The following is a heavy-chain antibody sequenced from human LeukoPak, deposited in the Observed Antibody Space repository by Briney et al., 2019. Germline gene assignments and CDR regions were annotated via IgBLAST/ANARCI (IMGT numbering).Heavy chain of an antibody. D-gene: IGHD6-19*01. CDR3: AKDAMRPYSSGWYSWPDYFDY. Sequence: GGSLRLSCAASGFTFSSYAVSWVRQAPGKGLEWVSAISGSGGSTYYADSVKGRFTISRDNSKNTLYLQMNSLRAEDTAVYYCAKDAMRPYSSGWYSWPDYFDYWGQGTLVTVSS. V-gene: IGHV3-23*01. CDR1: GFTFSSYA. CDR2: ISGSGGST. J-gene: IGHJ4*02.